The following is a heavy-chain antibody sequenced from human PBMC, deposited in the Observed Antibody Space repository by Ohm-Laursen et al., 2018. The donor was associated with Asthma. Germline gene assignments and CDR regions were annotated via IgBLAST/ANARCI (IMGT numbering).Heavy chain of an antibody. CDR1: GGSISSGGYY. D-gene: IGHD5-12*01. CDR3: ARVGFFETSAYFETFDP. J-gene: IGHJ5*02. V-gene: IGHV4-61*08. Sequence: PSQTLSLTCTVSGGSISSGGYYWSWIRQHPGKGLEWIGYAFDSGSTHYNPSLKSRVTISVDTSKKQFYLKLSSVTAADTAVYYCARVGFFETSAYFETFDPWGQGTLVTVSS. CDR2: AFDSGST.